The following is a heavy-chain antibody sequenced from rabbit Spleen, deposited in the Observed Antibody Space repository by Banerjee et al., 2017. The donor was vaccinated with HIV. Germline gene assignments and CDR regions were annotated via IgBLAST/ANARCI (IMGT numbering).Heavy chain of an antibody. CDR3: ARDSGSSFSSYGMDL. J-gene: IGHJ6*01. D-gene: IGHD8-1*01. Sequence: QEQLEESGGDLVKPDGSLTLTCTASGFSFNVDYVMCWVRQAPGKGLEWIGCMNTYTTKTVYATWAKDSFTISKTSSTTVTLQMTSLTVADTATYFCARDSGSSFSSYGMDLWGQGTLVTVS. CDR2: MNTYTTKT. CDR1: GFSFNVDYV. V-gene: IGHV1S45*01.